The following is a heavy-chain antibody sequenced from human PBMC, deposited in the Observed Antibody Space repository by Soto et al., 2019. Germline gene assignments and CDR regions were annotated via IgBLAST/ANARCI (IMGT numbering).Heavy chain of an antibody. V-gene: IGHV3-23*01. J-gene: IGHJ4*02. CDR3: AILCSSSTELDS. CDR2: IIGTGESA. CDR1: GLTFSTYA. D-gene: IGHD6-6*01. Sequence: GGSLRLSCAASGLTFSTYAMTWVRQAPGRGLEYVSSIIGTGESAYYADAVRGRFTISRDNSKNTLYLQMTSLRVEDTAVYFRAILCSSSTELDSWGQGTLVTVSS.